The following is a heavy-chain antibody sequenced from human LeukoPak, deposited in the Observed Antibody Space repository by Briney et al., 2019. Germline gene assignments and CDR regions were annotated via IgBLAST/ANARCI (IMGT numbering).Heavy chain of an antibody. CDR2: INPNSGGT. V-gene: IGHV1-2*02. CDR3: ARGGSSSV. Sequence: ASVKLSYTSSGYTFTVYYMHWVRQAPGQGLEWMGWINPNSGGTNYAQKFQGRVTMTRDTSISTAYMELSRLRSDDTAVYYCARGGSSSVWGQGTLVTVSS. J-gene: IGHJ4*02. D-gene: IGHD2-15*01. CDR1: GYTFTVYY.